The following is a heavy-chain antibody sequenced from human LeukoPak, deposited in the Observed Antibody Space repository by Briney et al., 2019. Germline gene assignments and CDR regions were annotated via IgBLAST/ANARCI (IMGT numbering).Heavy chain of an antibody. V-gene: IGHV3-15*01. CDR1: GFTFSNAW. Sequence: GGSLRLSCRGFGFTFSNAWVTRVRQPPGKGLEWVGRIKSKVDGGATDYAAPVKGRFTISREDSEYTVYLQMNSLKIEDTAVYSCTIGWDLDYWGQGILVTVSS. D-gene: IGHD1-26*01. J-gene: IGHJ4*02. CDR2: IKSKVDGGAT. CDR3: TIGWDLDY.